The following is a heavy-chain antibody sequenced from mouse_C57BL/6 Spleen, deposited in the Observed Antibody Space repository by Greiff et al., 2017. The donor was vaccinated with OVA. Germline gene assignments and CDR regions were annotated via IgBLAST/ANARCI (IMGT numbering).Heavy chain of an antibody. D-gene: IGHD1-1*01. CDR1: GYTFTGYW. Sequence: QVQLKESGAELMKPGASVKLSCKATGYTFTGYWIEWVKQRPGHGLEWIGEILPGSGSTNYNEKFKGKATFTADTSSNTAYMQLSSLTTEDSAIYYCARRGAYYGSSYWYFDVWGTGTTVTVSS. CDR3: ARRGAYYGSSYWYFDV. J-gene: IGHJ1*03. V-gene: IGHV1-9*01. CDR2: ILPGSGST.